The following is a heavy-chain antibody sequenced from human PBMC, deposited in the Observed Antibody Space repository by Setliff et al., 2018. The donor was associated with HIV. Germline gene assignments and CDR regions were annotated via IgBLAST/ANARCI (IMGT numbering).Heavy chain of an antibody. CDR3: ARGMAIFGVPQRWFDP. J-gene: IGHJ5*02. V-gene: IGHV4-59*01. CDR2: IYHSGNT. Sequence: SETLSLTCTVSGGPFSSTSWSWIRQFPGQGLEWIGYIYHSGNTKYNPSLKRRVTIFLDTSKNQFSLNLTSATVADTAVYYCARGMAIFGVPQRWFDPWGQGTLVTVSS. D-gene: IGHD3-3*01. CDR1: GGPFSSTS.